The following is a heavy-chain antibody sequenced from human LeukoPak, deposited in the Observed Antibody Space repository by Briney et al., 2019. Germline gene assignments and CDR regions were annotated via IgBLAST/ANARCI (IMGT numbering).Heavy chain of an antibody. D-gene: IGHD5-12*01. Sequence: GRSLRLSCAASGFTFSSYGTHWVRQAPGKGLEWVAVISYDGSNKYYADSVKGRFTISRDNSKNTLYLQMNSLRAEDTAVYYCAKDRVAHYYYYGMDVWGQGTTVTVSS. CDR2: ISYDGSNK. J-gene: IGHJ6*02. CDR3: AKDRVAHYYYYGMDV. CDR1: GFTFSSYG. V-gene: IGHV3-30*18.